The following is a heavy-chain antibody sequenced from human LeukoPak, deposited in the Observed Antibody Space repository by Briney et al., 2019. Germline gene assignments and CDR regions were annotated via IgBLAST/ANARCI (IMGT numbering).Heavy chain of an antibody. CDR2: TYYRSKWYN. Sequence: SQTLSLTCAISGDSVSSNSAAWNWIRQSPSRGLEWLGRTYYRSKWYNDYAVSVKSRITINPDTSKNQFSLQLNSVTPEDTAVYYCARTVRYYDFWSGYFSYFDYWGQGTLVTVSS. V-gene: IGHV6-1*01. CDR1: GDSVSSNSAA. J-gene: IGHJ4*02. D-gene: IGHD3-3*01. CDR3: ARTVRYYDFWSGYFSYFDY.